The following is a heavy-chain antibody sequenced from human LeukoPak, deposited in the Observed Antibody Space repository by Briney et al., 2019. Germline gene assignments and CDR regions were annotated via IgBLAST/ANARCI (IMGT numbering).Heavy chain of an antibody. V-gene: IGHV3-66*02. J-gene: IGHJ4*02. CDR2: IYSGGST. CDR3: ARDGFGSRFDY. D-gene: IGHD3-10*01. Sequence: GGSLRLSCAASGFTVSSNYMSWVRQAPGKGLEWASVIYSGGSTYYADSVKGRFTISRDNSKNKVYLQMNSLRTEDTAVYYCARDGFGSRFDYWGQGTLVTVSS. CDR1: GFTVSSNY.